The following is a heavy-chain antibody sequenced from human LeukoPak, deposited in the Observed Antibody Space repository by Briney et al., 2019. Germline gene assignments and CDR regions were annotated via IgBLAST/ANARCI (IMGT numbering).Heavy chain of an antibody. D-gene: IGHD3-10*01. Sequence: PGGSLRLSCAASGFTFNDYVMSWVRQAPGKGLEWVSGINWNGGNTGYADSVKGRFTISRDNAKNSLYLQMNSLRAEDTALYHCARAGRNYYGSGSYAYYYGMDVWGQGTTVTVSS. CDR2: INWNGGNT. CDR1: GFTFNDYV. CDR3: ARAGRNYYGSGSYAYYYGMDV. V-gene: IGHV3-20*01. J-gene: IGHJ6*02.